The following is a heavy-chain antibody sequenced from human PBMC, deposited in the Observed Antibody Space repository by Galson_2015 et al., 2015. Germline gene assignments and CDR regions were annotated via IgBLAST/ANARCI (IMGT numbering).Heavy chain of an antibody. D-gene: IGHD3-16*02. V-gene: IGHV4-30-4*01. CDR2: IYYSGST. CDR1: GGSISSGDYY. Sequence: TLSLTCTVSGGSISSGDYYWSWIRQPPGKGLEWIGYIYYSGSTYYNPSLKSRVTISVDTSKNQFSLKLSSVTAADTAVYYCARDQAFGGVIVDWGQGTLVTVSS. CDR3: ARDQAFGGVIVD. J-gene: IGHJ4*02.